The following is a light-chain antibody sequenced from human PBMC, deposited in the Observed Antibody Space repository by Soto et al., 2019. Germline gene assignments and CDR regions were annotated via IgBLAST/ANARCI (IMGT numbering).Light chain of an antibody. CDR2: DAS. J-gene: IGKJ1*01. CDR1: QSISSW. CDR3: QQYMSYS. Sequence: DIQMTQSPSTLSASVGERATLTCRASQSISSWLAWYQQKPGKAPKLLIYDASSLESGVPTRFSGSGSGTEFTRTISSLQPDDFATYYCQQYMSYSFGQGTKVDIK. V-gene: IGKV1-5*01.